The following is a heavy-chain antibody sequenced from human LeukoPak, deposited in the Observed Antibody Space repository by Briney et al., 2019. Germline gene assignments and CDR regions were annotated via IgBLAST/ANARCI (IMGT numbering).Heavy chain of an antibody. J-gene: IGHJ5*02. CDR1: GYSISSGYY. CDR3: ARDHLSSGWYRGNWFDP. Sequence: PSETLSLTCTVSGYSISSGYYWGWIRQPPGKGLEWIGSIYHSGSTYYNPSLKSRVTISVDTSKNQFSLKLSSVTAADTAVYYCARDHLSSGWYRGNWFDPWGQGTLVTVSS. D-gene: IGHD6-19*01. CDR2: IYHSGST. V-gene: IGHV4-38-2*02.